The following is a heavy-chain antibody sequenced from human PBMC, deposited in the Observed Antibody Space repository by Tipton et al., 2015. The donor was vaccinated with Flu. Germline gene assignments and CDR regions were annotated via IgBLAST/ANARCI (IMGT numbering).Heavy chain of an antibody. CDR2: IYPGDSDT. Sequence: QLVQSGGEVKKPGESLKISCKGSGYSFTSYWIGWVRQMPGKGLEWMGIIYPGDSDTRYSPSFQGQVTISADKSISTAYLQWSSLKASDTAMYYCVRGRSSGWYPSGAFDIWGQGTMVTVSS. CDR3: VRGRSSGWYPSGAFDI. CDR1: GYSFTSYW. J-gene: IGHJ3*02. D-gene: IGHD6-19*01. V-gene: IGHV5-51*03.